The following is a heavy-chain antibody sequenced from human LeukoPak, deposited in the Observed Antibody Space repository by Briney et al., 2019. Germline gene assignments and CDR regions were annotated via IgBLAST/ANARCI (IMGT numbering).Heavy chain of an antibody. CDR1: GYTFTGYY. CDR3: AREMNYDDYRTSDY. D-gene: IGHD4-17*01. J-gene: IGHJ4*02. CDR2: IDSNSGGT. V-gene: IGHV1-2*02. Sequence: GASVKVSCKSSGYTFTGYYMHWVRQAPGQGFEWMGRIDSNSGGTNYAQNFQGRVTMTRDTSISTVYMELISLRSDDTAVYYCAREMNYDDYRTSDYWGQGTLVTVS.